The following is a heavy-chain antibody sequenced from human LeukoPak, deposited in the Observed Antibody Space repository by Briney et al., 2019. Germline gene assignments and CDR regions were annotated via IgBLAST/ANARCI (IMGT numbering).Heavy chain of an antibody. J-gene: IGHJ4*02. V-gene: IGHV3-21*01. CDR1: GFTFTNYW. Sequence: GGSLRLSCAASGFTFTNYWMNWIRQAPGKGLEWVSSISSSSSYIYYADSVKGRFTISRDNAKKSLYLQMNSLRAEDTAVYYLARVGEKAFHLWPESDYWGQGTLVTVSS. D-gene: IGHD5-24*01. CDR2: ISSSSSYI. CDR3: ARVGEKAFHLWPESDY.